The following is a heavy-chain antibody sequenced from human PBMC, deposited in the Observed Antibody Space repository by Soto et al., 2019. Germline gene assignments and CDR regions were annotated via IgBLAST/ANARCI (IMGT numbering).Heavy chain of an antibody. CDR3: ARRILCKSSSCYFVH. CDR1: GGSISSSSYY. D-gene: IGHD6-13*01. CDR2: IYYSGTT. Sequence: SETLSLTCTVSGGSISSSSYYWAWVRQPPGKGLEWIGSIYYSGTTYYNPSLKSRVTISEDTSKNQFSLKLSSVTAADTAVFYCARRILCKSSSCYFVHCGHGTLATVPS. J-gene: IGHJ4*01. V-gene: IGHV4-39*01.